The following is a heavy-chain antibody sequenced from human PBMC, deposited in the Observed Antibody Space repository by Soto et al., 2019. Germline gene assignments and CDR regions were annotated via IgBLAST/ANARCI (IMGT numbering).Heavy chain of an antibody. D-gene: IGHD3-22*01. CDR3: ARGAGTKIVVVMYDAFEI. CDR1: GATLNTFINYG. J-gene: IGHJ3*02. CDR2: IIPVFGSA. V-gene: IGHV1-69*12. Sequence: QVQLVQSGAEVKKPGSSVKVSCEASGATLNTFINYGITWVRQAPGQGLEWMGGIIPVFGSAHYAQKFQGRVTISADESTRTAYMELSSLRSDDTAVYYCARGAGTKIVVVMYDAFEIWGQGTMVTVSS.